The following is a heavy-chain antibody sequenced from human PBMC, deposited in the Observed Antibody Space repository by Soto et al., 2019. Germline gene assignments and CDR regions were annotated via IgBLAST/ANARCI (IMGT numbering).Heavy chain of an antibody. J-gene: IGHJ4*02. D-gene: IGHD3-3*01. Sequence: SSVKVSCKASGGTFSSYAISWVRQAPGQGLEWMGGIIPIFGTANYAQKFQGRVTITADKSTSTAYMELRSLRSEDTAVYYCARARITIFGVVTPYFDYWGQATLVTVSS. V-gene: IGHV1-69*06. CDR2: IIPIFGTA. CDR3: ARARITIFGVVTPYFDY. CDR1: GGTFSSYA.